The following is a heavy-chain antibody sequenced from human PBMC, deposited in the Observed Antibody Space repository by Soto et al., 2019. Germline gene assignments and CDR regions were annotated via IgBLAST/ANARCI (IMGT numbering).Heavy chain of an antibody. CDR1: GCAISTYY. J-gene: IGHJ5*02. CDR2: IYSSGST. V-gene: IGHV4-4*07. CDR3: ARGQRFSDWFDT. Sequence: KPXETLSLTCTVSGCAISTYYWTWIRQPAGKGLEWIGRIYSSGSTKYNPSLQSRVTMSLDTSNNQFSLRLTSVTAADTAVYYCARGQRFSDWFDTWGQGTLVTVSS. D-gene: IGHD3-3*01.